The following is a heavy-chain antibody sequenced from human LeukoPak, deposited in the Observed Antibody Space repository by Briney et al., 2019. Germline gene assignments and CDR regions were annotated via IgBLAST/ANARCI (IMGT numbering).Heavy chain of an antibody. CDR2: LSGSGGDT. V-gene: IGHV3-23*01. J-gene: IGHJ4*02. CDR1: GFTFGHNA. CDR3: AKGAPSSSSIFDF. D-gene: IGHD6-6*01. Sequence: GGSLRLSCVASGFTFGHNAMAWVRQAPGKRLEWVSALSGSGGDTFYADSVKGRFTISGDNSKNTLYLQLSSLRPDDTAVYYCAKGAPSSSSIFDFWGPGTLVTVSP.